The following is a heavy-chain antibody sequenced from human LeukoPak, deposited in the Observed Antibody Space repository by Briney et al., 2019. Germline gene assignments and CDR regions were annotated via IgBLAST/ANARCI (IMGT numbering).Heavy chain of an antibody. CDR3: ATDLSSGYHGGHDY. J-gene: IGHJ4*02. Sequence: ASVKVPCKVSGYTLTELSMHWVRQAPGKGLEWMGGFDPEDGETIYAQKFQGRVTMTEDTSTDTAYMELSSLRSEDTAVYYCATDLSSGYHGGHDYWGQGTLVTVSS. CDR2: FDPEDGET. V-gene: IGHV1-24*01. D-gene: IGHD3-22*01. CDR1: GYTLTELS.